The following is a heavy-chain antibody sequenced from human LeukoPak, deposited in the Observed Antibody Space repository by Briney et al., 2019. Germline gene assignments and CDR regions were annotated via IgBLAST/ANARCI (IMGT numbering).Heavy chain of an antibody. CDR2: IYYSGNT. V-gene: IGHV4-59*08. Sequence: PSETLSLTCTVSGGSISSYYWSWIRQPPGKGLEWIGYIYYSGNTNYNPSLKSRVTISVDTSKNQFSLKLSSVTAADTAVYYCARLPDSSGYYEDPVADYWGQGTLVTVSS. D-gene: IGHD3-22*01. CDR1: GGSISSYY. CDR3: ARLPDSSGYYEDPVADY. J-gene: IGHJ4*02.